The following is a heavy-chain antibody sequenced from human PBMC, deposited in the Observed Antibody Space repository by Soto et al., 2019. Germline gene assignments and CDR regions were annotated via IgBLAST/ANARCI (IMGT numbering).Heavy chain of an antibody. CDR1: GGSISGFY. CDR2: TSTGGVT. D-gene: IGHD6-13*01. Sequence: QVQLQESGPGLVKPSETLSLTCTVSGGSISGFYWSWIRQPAGKGLEWIGRTSTGGVTNYNPSLKSRVTMSIDTSKSLFSLNLRSVTAADTAVYYCARDVRRGSSSWVNWGQGTLVTVSS. CDR3: ARDVRRGSSSWVN. V-gene: IGHV4-4*07. J-gene: IGHJ4*02.